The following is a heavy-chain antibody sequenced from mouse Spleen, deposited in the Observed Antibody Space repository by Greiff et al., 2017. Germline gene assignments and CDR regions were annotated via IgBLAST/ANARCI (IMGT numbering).Heavy chain of an antibody. D-gene: IGHD2-4*01. J-gene: IGHJ4*01. V-gene: IGHV5-6-2*01. CDR1: GFTFSSYY. CDR3: ARHPYDYDDIYYAMDY. CDR2: INSNGGST. Sequence: EVKLLESGGGLVKLGGSLKLSCAASGFTFSSYYMSWVRQTPEKRLELVAAINSNGGSTYYPDTVKGRFTISRDNAKNTLYLQMSSLKSEDTALYYCARHPYDYDDIYYAMDYWGQGTSVTVSS.